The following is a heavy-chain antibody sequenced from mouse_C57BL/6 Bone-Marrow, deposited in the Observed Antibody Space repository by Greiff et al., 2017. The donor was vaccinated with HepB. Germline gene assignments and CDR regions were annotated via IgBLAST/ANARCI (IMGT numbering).Heavy chain of an antibody. Sequence: QVHVKQPGAELVRPGTSVKLSCKASGYTFTSYWMHWVKQRPGQGLEWIGVIDPSDSYTNYNQKFKGKATLTVDTSSSTAYMQLSSLTSEDSAVYYCARYGYYAMDYWGQGTSVTVSS. CDR2: IDPSDSYT. V-gene: IGHV1-59*01. CDR1: GYTFTSYW. J-gene: IGHJ4*01. D-gene: IGHD1-1*02. CDR3: ARYGYYAMDY.